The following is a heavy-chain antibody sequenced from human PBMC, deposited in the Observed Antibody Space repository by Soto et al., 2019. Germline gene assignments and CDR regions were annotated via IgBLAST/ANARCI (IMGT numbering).Heavy chain of an antibody. J-gene: IGHJ6*04. CDR1: GASITSPY. CDR3: AQGEDAFLYGGLDV. CDR2: MYDAGITGYTPST. D-gene: IGHD2-21*01. Sequence: SETLSLTCTVSGASITSPYWTWIRRPPGRGLEYIAYMYDAGITGYTPSTSYNPSLKSRVTMSVDTSKNQFSLILTSVTAADTAVYYCAQGEDAFLYGGLDVWGKGITVTVPS. V-gene: IGHV4-59*11.